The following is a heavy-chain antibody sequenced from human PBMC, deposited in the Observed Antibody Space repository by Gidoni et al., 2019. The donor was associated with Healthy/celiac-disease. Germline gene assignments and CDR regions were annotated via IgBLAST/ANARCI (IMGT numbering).Heavy chain of an antibody. D-gene: IGHD6-13*01. J-gene: IGHJ4*02. CDR1: GGSISSYY. CDR3: ARDSGFGYSSSWYGGFDY. Sequence: QVQLQESGPGLVKPSETLSLTCTVSGGSISSYYWSWIRQPPGKGLEWIGYIYYSGSTNYNPSLKSRVTISVDTSKNQFSLKLSSVTAADTAVYYCARDSGFGYSSSWYGGFDYWGQGTLVTVSS. V-gene: IGHV4-59*01. CDR2: IYYSGST.